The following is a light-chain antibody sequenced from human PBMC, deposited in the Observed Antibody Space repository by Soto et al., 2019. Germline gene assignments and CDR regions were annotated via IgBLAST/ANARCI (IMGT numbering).Light chain of an antibody. CDR2: EVG. J-gene: IGLJ2*01. V-gene: IGLV2-14*01. CDR3: SSYTTSTTGV. CDR1: SSDVGAFNY. Sequence: QSALTQPASVSGSPGQSITISCTGTSSDVGAFNYVSWYQQNPGKAPKLLIFEVGNRPSGVSNRFSGSKSGNTAYLTISGLQSEDEADYYCSSYTTSTTGVFGGGTKLTVL.